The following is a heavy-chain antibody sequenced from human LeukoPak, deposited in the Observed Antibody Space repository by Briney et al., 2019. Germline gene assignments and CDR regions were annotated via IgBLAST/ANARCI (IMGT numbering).Heavy chain of an antibody. CDR2: ISAYNGNT. D-gene: IGHD3-9*01. Sequence: ASVKVSCKASGYTFTSYGISWARQAPGQGLEWMGWISAYNGNTNYAQKLQGRVTMTTDTSTSTAYMELRSLRSDDTAVYYCASGPRYFDWLSSDYWGQGTLVTVSS. CDR3: ASGPRYFDWLSSDY. J-gene: IGHJ4*02. V-gene: IGHV1-18*01. CDR1: GYTFTSYG.